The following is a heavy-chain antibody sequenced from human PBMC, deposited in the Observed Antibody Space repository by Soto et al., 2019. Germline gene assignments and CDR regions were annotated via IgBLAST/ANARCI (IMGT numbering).Heavy chain of an antibody. CDR3: ATVGITMVRGVRWPYFDY. CDR2: ISPYNGKT. CDR1: VYTFTSYG. V-gene: IGHV1-18*01. D-gene: IGHD3-10*01. Sequence: GPSVTVCCKASVYTFTSYGSRWVRRAPGQGLEWMGWISPYNGKTNYAQKLQGRVTMTTDTSTNTAYMELSSLRSEDTAVYYCATVGITMVRGVRWPYFDYWGQGTLVTVSS. J-gene: IGHJ4*02.